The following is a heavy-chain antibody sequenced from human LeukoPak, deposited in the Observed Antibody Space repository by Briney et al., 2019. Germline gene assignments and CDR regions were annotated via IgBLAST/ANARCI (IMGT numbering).Heavy chain of an antibody. V-gene: IGHV3-23*01. CDR1: GFTFTSYA. CDR2: ISGGGGTT. D-gene: IGHD3-10*01. Sequence: PGGSLRLSCAASGFTFTSYAMSWVRQAPGKGLEWVSAISGGGGTTYFADSVKGRFTISRDNSNNTLNLQMNSLRVEDTAVYYCAKEPHYYGSGSYLDHWGQGTLVTVSS. CDR3: AKEPHYYGSGSYLDH. J-gene: IGHJ4*02.